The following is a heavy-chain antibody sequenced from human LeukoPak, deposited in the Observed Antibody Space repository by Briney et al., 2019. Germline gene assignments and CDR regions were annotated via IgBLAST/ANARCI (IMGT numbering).Heavy chain of an antibody. CDR1: GGSFSGYY. J-gene: IGHJ5*02. CDR3: ARGRISLVVVPDAYVGDQNWFDP. Sequence: PSETLSLTCAVYGGSFSGYYWSWIRQPPGKGLEWIGEINHSGRTNYNPSLKSRVTISVDTSKNQFSLKLSSVTAADTAVYYCARGRISLVVVPDAYVGDQNWFDPWGQGTLVTVSS. D-gene: IGHD2-2*01. CDR2: INHSGRT. V-gene: IGHV4-34*01.